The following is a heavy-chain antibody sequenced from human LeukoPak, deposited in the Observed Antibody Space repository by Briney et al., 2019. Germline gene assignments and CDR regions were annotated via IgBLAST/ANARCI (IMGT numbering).Heavy chain of an antibody. Sequence: GESLKISCKGSGYTFTTSWIGWVRQMPGKGLEWMAIIYPSDSDTTYSPSFQGQVTISADKSINTAYLQWSSLQAPDTAMYYCARLYGRYFDYWGQGTLVTVSS. J-gene: IGHJ4*02. CDR2: IYPSDSDT. V-gene: IGHV5-51*01. D-gene: IGHD2-8*01. CDR3: ARLYGRYFDY. CDR1: GYTFTTSW.